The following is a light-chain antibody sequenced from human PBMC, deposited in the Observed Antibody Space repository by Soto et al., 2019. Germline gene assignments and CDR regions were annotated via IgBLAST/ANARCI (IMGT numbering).Light chain of an antibody. Sequence: EIVLTQSPGTLSLSPGERATLSCRASQSVSSSFLAWYQQKPGQAPRLLIYGASSRATAIPDRFSGSGSVTDFTLTISRLEPDDFAVYFCQQYGSSPGTFGQGTKVDIK. CDR3: QQYGSSPGT. J-gene: IGKJ1*01. V-gene: IGKV3-20*01. CDR1: QSVSSSF. CDR2: GAS.